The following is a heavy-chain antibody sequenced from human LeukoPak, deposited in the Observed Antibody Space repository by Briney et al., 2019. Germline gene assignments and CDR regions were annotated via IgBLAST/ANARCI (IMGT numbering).Heavy chain of an antibody. Sequence: SETLSLTCTVSGGSISSYYWSWIRQPAGKGLEWIGRIYTSGSTNYNPSLKSRVTMSVDTSKNQFSLKLSSVTAADTAVYYCARGDAIMSSSSPEFDYWGQGTLVTVSS. CDR1: GGSISSYY. V-gene: IGHV4-4*07. CDR2: IYTSGST. D-gene: IGHD6-6*01. J-gene: IGHJ4*02. CDR3: ARGDAIMSSSSPEFDY.